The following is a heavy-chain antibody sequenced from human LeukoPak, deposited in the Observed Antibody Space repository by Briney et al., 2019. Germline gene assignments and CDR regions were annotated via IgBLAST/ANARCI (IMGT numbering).Heavy chain of an antibody. V-gene: IGHV4-59*01. J-gene: IGHJ4*02. Sequence: PSETLSLTCTVSGGSISSYYWSWIRQAPGKGLEWIGYIYYSGSTNYNPSLKSRVTISVDTSKNQFSLKLSSVTAADTAVYYCARASPDPYYFDYWGQGTLVTVSS. CDR2: IYYSGST. CDR1: GGSISSYY. CDR3: ARASPDPYYFDY.